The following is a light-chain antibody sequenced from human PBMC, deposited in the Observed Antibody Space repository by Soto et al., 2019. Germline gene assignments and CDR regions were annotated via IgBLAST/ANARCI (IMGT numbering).Light chain of an antibody. CDR2: GAA. Sequence: EIVLTQSPGTLSLSPGERATLSCRASQSVSSNYLAWYQQKTGQAPRLLIYGAASRATGIPDRCSGSGSGTDFTLTISRLEPEDFAVYYCQQYGSSPRTFGQGTKVEIK. CDR1: QSVSSNY. J-gene: IGKJ1*01. CDR3: QQYGSSPRT. V-gene: IGKV3-20*01.